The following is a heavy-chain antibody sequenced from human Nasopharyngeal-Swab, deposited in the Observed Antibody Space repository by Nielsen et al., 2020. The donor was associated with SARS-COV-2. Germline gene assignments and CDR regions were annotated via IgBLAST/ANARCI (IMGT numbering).Heavy chain of an antibody. CDR1: GFTFSSYD. D-gene: IGHD3-22*01. Sequence: GESLKISCAASGFTFSSYDMHWVRQATGKGLEWVSAIGTAGDTYYPGSAKGRFPISRENAKNSLYLQMNSLRAGDTAVYYCARSFSYDSSGYYYWYFDLWGRGTLVTVSS. J-gene: IGHJ2*01. V-gene: IGHV3-13*01. CDR2: IGTAGDT. CDR3: ARSFSYDSSGYYYWYFDL.